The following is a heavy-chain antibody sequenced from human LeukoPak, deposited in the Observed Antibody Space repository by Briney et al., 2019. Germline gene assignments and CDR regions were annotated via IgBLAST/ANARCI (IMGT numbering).Heavy chain of an antibody. CDR1: GFTFSSYS. CDR2: ISSSSSYI. J-gene: IGHJ2*01. CDR3: ARDPGLLRRSYWYFDL. Sequence: PGGSLRLSCAASGFTFSSYSMNWVRQAPGKGLEWVSSISSSSSYIYYADSVKGRFTISRDNAKNSLYLQMNSLRAEDTAVYYCARDPGLLRRSYWYFDLWGRGTLVTVSS. D-gene: IGHD3-22*01. V-gene: IGHV3-21*01.